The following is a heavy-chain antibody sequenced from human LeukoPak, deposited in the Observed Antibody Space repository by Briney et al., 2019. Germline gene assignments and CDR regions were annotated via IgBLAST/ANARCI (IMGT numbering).Heavy chain of an antibody. J-gene: IGHJ4*02. CDR2: IYDSGTT. CDR3: ARGWSSSSYFNF. Sequence: SDTLSLTCTVSGASASRYYWNWIRQPAGKGLEWIGRIYDSGTTNSNPSLKSRVAMSVDTSRNQFSLQLFSWTAADTAVYYCARGWSSSSYFNFWGQGILVTVSS. D-gene: IGHD6-6*01. CDR1: GASASRYY. V-gene: IGHV4-4*07.